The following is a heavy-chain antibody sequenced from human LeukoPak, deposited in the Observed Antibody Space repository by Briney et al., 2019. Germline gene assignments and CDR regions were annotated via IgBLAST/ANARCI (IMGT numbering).Heavy chain of an antibody. D-gene: IGHD2-2*01. CDR2: ISSSSSYI. CDR3: ARAPAAMPDAAGPPYYGMDV. CDR1: GFTFSSYS. V-gene: IGHV3-21*04. Sequence: TGGSLRLSCAASGFTFSSYSMNWVCQAPGKGLDWVSSISSSSSYIYYADSVKGRFTISRDNAKNSLYLQMNSLRAEDTAVYYCARAPAAMPDAAGPPYYGMDVWGKETTVPVSS. J-gene: IGHJ6*04.